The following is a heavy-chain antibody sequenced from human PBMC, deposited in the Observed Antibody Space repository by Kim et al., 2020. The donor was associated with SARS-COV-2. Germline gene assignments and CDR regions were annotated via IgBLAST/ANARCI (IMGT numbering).Heavy chain of an antibody. V-gene: IGHV4-30-2*05. D-gene: IGHD3-10*01. CDR2: ST. CDR3: ARDVYGPLDY. J-gene: IGHJ4*02. Sequence: STYYNPSLKSRVTISVDTSKNQFSLKLSSVTAADTAVYYCARDVYGPLDYWGQGTLVTVSS.